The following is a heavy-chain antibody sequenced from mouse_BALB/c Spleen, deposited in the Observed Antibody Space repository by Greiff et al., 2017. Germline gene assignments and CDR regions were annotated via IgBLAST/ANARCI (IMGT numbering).Heavy chain of an antibody. D-gene: IGHD1-1*01. CDR1: GYTFSSYW. V-gene: IGHV1-9*01. CDR3: AIRYYYGSSYAMDY. Sequence: VKLVESGAELMKPGASVKISCKATGYTFSSYWIEWVKQRPGHGLEWIGEILPGSGSTNYNEKFKGKATFTADTSSNTAYMQLSSLTSEDSAVYYCAIRYYYGSSYAMDYWGQGTSVTVSS. CDR2: ILPGSGST. J-gene: IGHJ4*01.